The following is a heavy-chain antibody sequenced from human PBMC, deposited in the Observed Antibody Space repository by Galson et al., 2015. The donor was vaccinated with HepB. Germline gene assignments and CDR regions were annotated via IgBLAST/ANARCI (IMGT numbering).Heavy chain of an antibody. V-gene: IGHV3-23*01. CDR1: GFTFSSYA. CDR2: LSGSGGST. J-gene: IGHJ5*02. CDR3: AKAGTAPRNRENYDFWREWLNWFDP. D-gene: IGHD3-3*01. Sequence: SLRLSCAASGFTFSSYAMGWVRQAPGEGLEWVSALSGSGGSTYYADSVRGRFTISRDNSKNTLFLQMNNLRAEDTAVYYCAKAGTAPRNRENYDFWREWLNWFDPWGQGTLVTVSS.